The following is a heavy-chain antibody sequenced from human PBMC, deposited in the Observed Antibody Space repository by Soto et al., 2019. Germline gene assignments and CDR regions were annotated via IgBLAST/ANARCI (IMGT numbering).Heavy chain of an antibody. V-gene: IGHV4-4*02. CDR2: SYHSGST. D-gene: IGHD2-2*01. Sequence: SETLSLTCAVSGGSISSSNWWSWVRQPPGKGLEWIGESYHSGSTNYNPSLKSRVTISVDKSKNQFSLKLSSVTAADTAVYYCARVMVEATPYQLLTYYFDYWGQGTLVTVSS. CDR3: ARVMVEATPYQLLTYYFDY. J-gene: IGHJ4*02. CDR1: GGSISSSNW.